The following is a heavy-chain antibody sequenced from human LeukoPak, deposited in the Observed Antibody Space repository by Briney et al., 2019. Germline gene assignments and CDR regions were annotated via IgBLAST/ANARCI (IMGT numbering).Heavy chain of an antibody. CDR3: AKDHFADYRDYGGFFGY. V-gene: IGHV3-23*01. D-gene: IGHD4-17*01. CDR1: GFTFSSYA. Sequence: GGSLRLSCAASGFTFSSYAMSWVRQAPGKGLEWVSAINGSGGSTYYADSVKGRFTISSDNCKNTLYLQMHRLRAVDTAVYYCAKDHFADYRDYGGFFGYWGQGTLVTVSS. J-gene: IGHJ4*02. CDR2: INGSGGST.